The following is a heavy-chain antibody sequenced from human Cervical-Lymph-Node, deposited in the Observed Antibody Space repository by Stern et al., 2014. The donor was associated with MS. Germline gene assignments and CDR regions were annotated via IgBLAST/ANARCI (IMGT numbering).Heavy chain of an antibody. CDR1: GGTFSTYS. D-gene: IGHD5-12*01. CDR2: ITPIFATA. J-gene: IGHJ5*02. Sequence: MQLVESGAEVKKPGSSVKVSCKASGGTFSTYSISWVRQAPGPGLEWMGGITPIFATANYAQKFHGRVTITADDSTSTAYMELSSLRSEDTAVYYCAFGGRSGYPKHFDPWGQGTVVTVSS. V-gene: IGHV1-69*01. CDR3: AFGGRSGYPKHFDP.